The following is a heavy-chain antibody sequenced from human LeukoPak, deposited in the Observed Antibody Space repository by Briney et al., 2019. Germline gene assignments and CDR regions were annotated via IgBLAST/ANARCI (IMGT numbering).Heavy chain of an antibody. D-gene: IGHD5-12*01. CDR1: GGSISSSTYY. CDR3: ARDYSDYAFDS. V-gene: IGHV4-39*02. CDR2: IYYSGST. J-gene: IGHJ4*02. Sequence: SETLSLTSSVSGGSISSSTYYWGWIRQPPGQGLDWIGNIYYSGSTYYNPSPKSRVTISVDTSKNQFSLKLTSVTAADTAVYYCARDYSDYAFDSWGQGTLVTVSS.